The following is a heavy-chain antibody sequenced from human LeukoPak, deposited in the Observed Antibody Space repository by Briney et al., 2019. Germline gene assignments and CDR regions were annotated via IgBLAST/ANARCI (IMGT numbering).Heavy chain of an antibody. CDR1: GGSFSGYY. D-gene: IGHD6-6*01. CDR3: AKLEARLEYYYYYYMDV. V-gene: IGHV4-34*01. J-gene: IGHJ6*03. CDR2: INHSGST. Sequence: PSETLSLTCAVYGGSFSGYYWSWIRQPPGKGLEWIGEINHSGSTNYNPSLKSRVTISVDTSKNQFSLKLSSVTAADTAVYYCAKLEARLEYYYYYYMDVWGKGTTVTVSS.